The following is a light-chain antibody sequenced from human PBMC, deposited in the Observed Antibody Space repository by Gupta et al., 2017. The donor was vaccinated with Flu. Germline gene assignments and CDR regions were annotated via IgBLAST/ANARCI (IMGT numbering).Light chain of an antibody. CDR2: GNN. J-gene: IGLJ3*02. Sequence: GQTDTITGTGAIVGGYYEGWYQRRPAQAPILLIYGNNNRHSGIPARFSASKLGATASVTITGAQAEEEADYYCSCQDTGTNSRVFGGGTKRTVL. CDR1: IVGGYY. CDR3: SCQDTGTNSRV. V-gene: IGLV3-19*01.